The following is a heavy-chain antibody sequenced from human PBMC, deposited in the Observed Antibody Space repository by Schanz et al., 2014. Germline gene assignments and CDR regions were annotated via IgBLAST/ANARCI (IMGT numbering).Heavy chain of an antibody. Sequence: PGGSLRLSCAASGFTFSDHYMDWVRQAPGKGLEWVGRVRNKNNRYTTEYAASVKGRFTISRDDSKNSLYLQMNSLKTEDTAVYYCARDRRFFDRDDLYYFDSWGQGTLVTVSS. CDR2: VRNKNNRYTT. D-gene: IGHD3-3*01. V-gene: IGHV3-72*01. CDR1: GFTFSDHY. CDR3: ARDRRFFDRDDLYYFDS. J-gene: IGHJ4*02.